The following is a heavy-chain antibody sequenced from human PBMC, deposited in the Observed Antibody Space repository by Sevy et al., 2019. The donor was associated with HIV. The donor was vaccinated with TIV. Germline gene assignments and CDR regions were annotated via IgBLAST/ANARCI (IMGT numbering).Heavy chain of an antibody. CDR3: ARDNSSGPDAFDI. CDR1: GFTFSSYA. D-gene: IGHD6-19*01. Sequence: GGSLRLSCAASGFTFSSYAMHWVRQAPGKGLEWVAVISYDGSNKYYADSVKGRFTISRDNSKNTLCLQMNSLRAEDTAVYYCARDNSSGPDAFDIWGQGTMVTVSS. J-gene: IGHJ3*02. CDR2: ISYDGSNK. V-gene: IGHV3-30-3*01.